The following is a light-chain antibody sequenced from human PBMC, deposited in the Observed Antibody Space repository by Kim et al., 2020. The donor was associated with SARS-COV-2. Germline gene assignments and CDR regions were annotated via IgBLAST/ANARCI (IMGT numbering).Light chain of an antibody. CDR1: SSDVGVYNF. CDR2: DVS. J-gene: IGLJ3*02. V-gene: IGLV2-14*03. Sequence: GPSFTISCTETSSDVGVYNFFSWYQQHPGKAPKLMIYDVSSRPSGVSNRFSGSKSGNTASLTISGLQAEDEADYYCSSFTSSRTLVFGGGTQLTVL. CDR3: SSFTSSRTLV.